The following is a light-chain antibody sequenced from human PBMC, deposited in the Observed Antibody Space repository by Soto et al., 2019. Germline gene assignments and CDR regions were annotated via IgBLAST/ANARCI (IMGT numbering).Light chain of an antibody. CDR3: QQYGSSSST. Sequence: EIALTQSPGTLSLSPGERATLSCRASLSVSSNYVAWYQQKPGQAPRLLIYGASSRATGIPDRFSGSGSGTDFTLTISRLEPEDFAVYYCQQYGSSSSTFGGGTKVDIK. J-gene: IGKJ4*01. CDR1: LSVSSNY. CDR2: GAS. V-gene: IGKV3-20*01.